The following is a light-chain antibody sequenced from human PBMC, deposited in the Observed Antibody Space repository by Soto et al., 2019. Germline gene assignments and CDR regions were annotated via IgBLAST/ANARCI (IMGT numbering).Light chain of an antibody. Sequence: LMTQSPLSLPVTLGLPASISCRSSQSLVHSDGRTYLSWFQQRPGQSPRRLIYKVSNRDPGVPDRFSRGGSGTDFTLRISRVEAEDVGVYYCLVGTHGVTFGQGTRLEIK. CDR2: KVS. CDR3: LVGTHGVT. CDR1: QSLVHSDGRTY. V-gene: IGKV2-30*02. J-gene: IGKJ5*01.